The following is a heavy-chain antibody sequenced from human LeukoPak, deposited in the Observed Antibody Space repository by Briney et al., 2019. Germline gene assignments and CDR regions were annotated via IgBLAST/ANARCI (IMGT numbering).Heavy chain of an antibody. D-gene: IGHD6-13*01. CDR3: ARGRSIAAAGTNYYYGMDV. CDR2: MNPNSGNT. CDR1: GFAITNYA. V-gene: IGHV1-8*02. Sequence: ASVKVSCKGSGFAITNYAITWVRQAPGQGLEWMGWMNPNSGNTGYAQKFQGRVTMTRNTSISTAYMELSSLRSEDTAVYYCARGRSIAAAGTNYYYGMDVWGQGTTVTVSS. J-gene: IGHJ6*02.